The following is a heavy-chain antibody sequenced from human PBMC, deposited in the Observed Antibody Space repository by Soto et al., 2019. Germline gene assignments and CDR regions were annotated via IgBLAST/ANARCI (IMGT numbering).Heavy chain of an antibody. CDR2: IFYTGST. V-gene: IGHV4-39*01. Sequence: PSETLSLTCTFSGGSVDSNRYYWAWIRQPPGKGLEWIGSIFYTGSTYYSPSLKGRLIISVDPSKNQFSLRLTSVTAADTAVYYCATRGPEDGGYNYDSSGYYYFDYWGQGTLVTVSS. D-gene: IGHD3-22*01. CDR3: ATRGPEDGGYNYDSSGYYYFDY. CDR1: GGSVDSNRYY. J-gene: IGHJ4*02.